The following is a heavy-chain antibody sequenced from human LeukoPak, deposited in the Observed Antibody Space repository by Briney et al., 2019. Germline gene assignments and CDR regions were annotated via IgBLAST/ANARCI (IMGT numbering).Heavy chain of an antibody. J-gene: IGHJ4*02. D-gene: IGHD3-16*01. Sequence: GGSLRLSCAASGFSLSDYYMTWMRQAPGKGLEWASYIGDSGSTIFYADSVKGRFTISRDDAKKSVYLQMNSLRAENTAVYYCARDPERFGKGRWVSYWGQGTLVTVSS. CDR3: ARDPERFGKGRWVSY. CDR1: GFSLSDYY. V-gene: IGHV3-11*01. CDR2: IGDSGSTI.